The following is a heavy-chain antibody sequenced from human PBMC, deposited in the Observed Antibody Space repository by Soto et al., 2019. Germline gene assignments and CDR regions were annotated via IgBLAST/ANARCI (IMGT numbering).Heavy chain of an antibody. CDR3: ARDLAIWSDAADYYWGMDV. Sequence: SETLSLTCTVSGGAISSYYWSWIRQPPGKGLEWIGYIYYSGSTNYNPSLKSRVTISGDTSRNQYSLKLSSVTAADTAVYYCARDLAIWSDAADYYWGMDVWGQGTTVTVSS. CDR1: GGAISSYY. J-gene: IGHJ6*02. V-gene: IGHV4-59*01. D-gene: IGHD1-1*01. CDR2: IYYSGST.